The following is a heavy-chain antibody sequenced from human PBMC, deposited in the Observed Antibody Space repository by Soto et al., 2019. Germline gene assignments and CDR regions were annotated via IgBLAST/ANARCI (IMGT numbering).Heavy chain of an antibody. V-gene: IGHV1-18*04. CDR1: GFSFSDYF. D-gene: IGHD2-8*01. Sequence: SVKVSCKASGFSFSDYFMHWVRQAPGQGLEWMGWVSANNGHTNYAQNLQGRVSMTTDTSTSTAYMELRGLTFDDTAVYYCARDIESVTAKHFFYYYAMDVWGQGTTVTVSS. CDR3: ARDIESVTAKHFFYYYAMDV. CDR2: VSANNGHT. J-gene: IGHJ6*02.